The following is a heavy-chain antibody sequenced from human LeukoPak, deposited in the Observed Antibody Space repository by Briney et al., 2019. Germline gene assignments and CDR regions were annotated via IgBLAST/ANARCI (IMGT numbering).Heavy chain of an antibody. CDR1: GGSISSSSYY. J-gene: IGHJ5*02. CDR3: ARVTGYSYGSNWFDP. V-gene: IGHV4-61*01. D-gene: IGHD5-18*01. Sequence: SETLSLTCTVSGGSISSSSYYWSWIRQPPGKGLEWIGYIYYSGSTNYNPSLKSRVTISVDTSKNQFSLKLSSVTAADTAVYYCARVTGYSYGSNWFDPWGQGTLVTVSS. CDR2: IYYSGST.